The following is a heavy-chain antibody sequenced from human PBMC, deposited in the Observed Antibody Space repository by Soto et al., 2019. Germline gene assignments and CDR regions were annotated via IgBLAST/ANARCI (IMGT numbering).Heavy chain of an antibody. Sequence: QVQLVQSGAEVKKPGSSVKVSCKASGGTFSSYAISWVRQAPGQGLEWMGGIIPIFGTANYAQKFPGSVTITADESTSTAYMELSSLRSEDTAVYYCARDQAMGEISPRDYYGMDVWGQGTTVTVSS. CDR2: IIPIFGTA. CDR3: ARDQAMGEISPRDYYGMDV. D-gene: IGHD5-18*01. CDR1: GGTFSSYA. V-gene: IGHV1-69*01. J-gene: IGHJ6*02.